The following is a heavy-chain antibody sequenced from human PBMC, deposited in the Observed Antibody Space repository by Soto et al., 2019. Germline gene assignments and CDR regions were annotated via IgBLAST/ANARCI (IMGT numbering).Heavy chain of an antibody. D-gene: IGHD6-6*01. CDR3: AIQLADYYGMDV. CDR1: GYNFPSYW. J-gene: IGHJ6*02. CDR2: IDPTDSYT. Sequence: GESLKISCKGSGYNFPSYWVSWVRQMPGKGLEWLGRIDPTDSYTNYSPSFQGQVTISADKSISTAYLQWSSLKASDTAMYYCAIQLADYYGMDVWGQGTTVTVSS. V-gene: IGHV5-10-1*04.